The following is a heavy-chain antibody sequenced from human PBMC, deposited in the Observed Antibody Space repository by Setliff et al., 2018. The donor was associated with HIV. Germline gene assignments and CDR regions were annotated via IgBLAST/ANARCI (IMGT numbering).Heavy chain of an antibody. D-gene: IGHD3-3*01. J-gene: IGHJ4*02. CDR2: IYYTGST. Sequence: SETLSLPCTVSGGSIRSNNWSWLRQTPGKGLDWIGYIYYTGSTNYNPSLKSRVTISIDTSKNQFSLKLSSVTAADTAVYYCAREFDWSGFFDYWGQGTLVTVSS. CDR1: GGSIRSNN. V-gene: IGHV4-59*01. CDR3: AREFDWSGFFDY.